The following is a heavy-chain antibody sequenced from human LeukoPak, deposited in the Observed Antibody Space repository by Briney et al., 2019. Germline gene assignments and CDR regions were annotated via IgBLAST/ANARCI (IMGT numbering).Heavy chain of an antibody. CDR3: ASDSSSSSYDY. CDR1: GGSFSGYY. D-gene: IGHD6-13*01. Sequence: SETLSLTCAVYGGSFSGYYWSWIRQPPGKGLEWIGEINHSGSTNYNPSLKSRVTISVDTSKNQFSLKLSSVTAADTAVYYCASDSSSSSYDYWGQGTLVTVSS. CDR2: INHSGST. V-gene: IGHV4-34*01. J-gene: IGHJ4*02.